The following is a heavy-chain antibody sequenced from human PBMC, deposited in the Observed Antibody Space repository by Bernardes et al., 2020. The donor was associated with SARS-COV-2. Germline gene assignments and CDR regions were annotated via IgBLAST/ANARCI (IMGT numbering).Heavy chain of an antibody. V-gene: IGHV3-33*06. CDR1: GFTFSSYG. CDR3: AKDDKYSVFRTGNSLDF. J-gene: IGHJ4*02. D-gene: IGHD1-1*01. CDR2: IWYDGSNK. Sequence: GGSLRLSCAASGFTFSSYGMHWVRQAPGKGLEWVAVIWYDGSNKYYADSVKGRFSISRDNSKNTLYLLMSSLRVEDTAMYYCAKDDKYSVFRTGNSLDFWGQGTLVTVSS.